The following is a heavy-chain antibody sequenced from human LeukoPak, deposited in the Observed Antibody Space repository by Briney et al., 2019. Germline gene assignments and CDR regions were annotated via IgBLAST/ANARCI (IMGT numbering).Heavy chain of an antibody. CDR1: GFTFRSHA. V-gene: IGHV3-23*01. CDR2: LIENGATT. D-gene: IGHD4-11*01. CDR3: ARGSRNG. Sequence: GGSLRLSCAASGFTFRSHAMSWVRQAPGKGLQFVSGLIENGATTYYADSVKGRFTISRDNSRSTVYLQMTSLRAEDTAVYYCARGSRNGWGQGTLVTVSS. J-gene: IGHJ4*02.